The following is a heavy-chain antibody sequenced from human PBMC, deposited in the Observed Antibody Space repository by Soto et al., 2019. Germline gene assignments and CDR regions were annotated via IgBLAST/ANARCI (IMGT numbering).Heavy chain of an antibody. J-gene: IGHJ3*02. CDR2: ISYDGSNK. CDR3: ARETVVTHSGAFDI. Sequence: PGGSLRLSCEASGFTFSNYGTHWVRQAPGEGLEWVAHISYDGSNKYYADSVQGRFTISRDNSKNTLYLQMNSLRAEDTAVYYCARETVVTHSGAFDIWGQGTMVTDSS. D-gene: IGHD2-15*01. V-gene: IGHV3-30*03. CDR1: GFTFSNYG.